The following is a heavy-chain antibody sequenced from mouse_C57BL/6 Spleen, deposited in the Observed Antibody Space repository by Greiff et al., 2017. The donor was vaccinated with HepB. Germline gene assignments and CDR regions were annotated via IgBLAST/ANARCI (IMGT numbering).Heavy chain of an antibody. V-gene: IGHV1-69*01. Sequence: QVQLQQPGVELVMPGASVKLSCKASGYTFTSYWMHWVKQRPGQGLEWIGEIDPSDSYTNYNQKFKGKSTLTVDKSSSTAYMQLSSLTSEDSAVYYCARGKPPYFDVWGTGTTVTVSS. CDR3: ARGKPPYFDV. CDR1: GYTFTSYW. CDR2: IDPSDSYT. J-gene: IGHJ1*03.